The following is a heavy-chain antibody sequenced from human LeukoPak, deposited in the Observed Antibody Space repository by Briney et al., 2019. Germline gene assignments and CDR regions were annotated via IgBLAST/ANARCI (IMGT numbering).Heavy chain of an antibody. Sequence: SVKVSCKASGGTFSSYAISWVRQAPGQGLEWMGGIIPIFGTANYAQKFQGRVTITTDESTSTAYMELSSLRSEDTAVYYCASQPTISTNWFDPWGQGTLVTVSS. CDR2: IIPIFGTA. J-gene: IGHJ5*02. D-gene: IGHD3-3*01. V-gene: IGHV1-69*05. CDR1: GGTFSSYA. CDR3: ASQPTISTNWFDP.